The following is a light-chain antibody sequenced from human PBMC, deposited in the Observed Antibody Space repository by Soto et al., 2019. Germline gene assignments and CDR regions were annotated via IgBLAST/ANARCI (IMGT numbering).Light chain of an antibody. CDR3: ISYTGCSTSEV. J-gene: IGLJ1*01. V-gene: IGLV2-14*03. CDR1: RSDIGSYNY. CDR2: VVS. Sequence: QSVLTQPASVSGSPGQSITISCSGTRSDIGSYNYVAWYQQFPGKTPKIIIYVVSNRPSGVSSRFSGSKSGNTASLTISGLHAEDEDDDDDISYTGCSTSEVFGSGTKLTVL.